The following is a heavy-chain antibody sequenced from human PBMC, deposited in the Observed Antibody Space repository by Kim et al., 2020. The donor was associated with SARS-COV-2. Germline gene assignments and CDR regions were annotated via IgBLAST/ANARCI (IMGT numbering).Heavy chain of an antibody. CDR1: GFTFSSYW. J-gene: IGHJ4*02. V-gene: IGHV3-7*01. Sequence: GGSLRLSCAASGFTFSSYWMSWVRQAPGKGLEWVATIQQDGSEKYYVDSVKGRFTISRDNAKNSLYLKMNSLRAEDTAVYYCAREGYSSSYYWGQGTLVTVSS. CDR2: IQQDGSEK. CDR3: AREGYSSSYY. D-gene: IGHD6-13*01.